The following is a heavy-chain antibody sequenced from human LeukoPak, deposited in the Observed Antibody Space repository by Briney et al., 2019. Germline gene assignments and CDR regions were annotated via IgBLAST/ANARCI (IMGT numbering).Heavy chain of an antibody. D-gene: IGHD3-22*01. J-gene: IGHJ4*02. V-gene: IGHV4-39*01. Sequence: PSQTLSLTCTVSGGSISSSSYYWGWIRQPPGEGLEWIGSIYHSGSSYYNPSLKSRVTISVDTSKNQFSLKLSSVTAADTAVYYCARRTYFYDSSGYYFDYWGQGTLVTVSS. CDR2: IYHSGSS. CDR3: ARRTYFYDSSGYYFDY. CDR1: GGSISSSSYY.